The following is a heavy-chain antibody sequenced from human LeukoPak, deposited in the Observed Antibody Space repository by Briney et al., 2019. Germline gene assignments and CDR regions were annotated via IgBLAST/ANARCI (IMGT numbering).Heavy chain of an antibody. J-gene: IGHJ4*02. CDR1: GFTFSSYA. Sequence: GGSLRLSCAASGFTFSSYAMSWVRQAPGKGLEWVSAISGSSGSTCYADSVKGRFTISRDNSKNTLYLQMNSLRAEDTAVYYCAKEGFYCSGGSCYPDYWGQGTLVTVSS. CDR3: AKEGFYCSGGSCYPDY. V-gene: IGHV3-23*01. D-gene: IGHD2-15*01. CDR2: ISGSSGST.